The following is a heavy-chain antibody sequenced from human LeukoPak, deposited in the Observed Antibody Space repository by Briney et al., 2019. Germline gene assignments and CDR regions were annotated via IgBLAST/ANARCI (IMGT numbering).Heavy chain of an antibody. D-gene: IGHD3-16*01. CDR1: GYSISSGYY. CDR3: ASSPYARLGQGDY. J-gene: IGHJ4*02. V-gene: IGHV4-38-2*01. Sequence: SETLSLTCAVSGYSISSGYYWGWIRQPPGKGLEWIGRFYHSGSAYYNPSLKSRVTISVDTSKNQFSLKLSSVTAADTAVYYCASSPYARLGQGDYWGQGTLVTVSS. CDR2: FYHSGSA.